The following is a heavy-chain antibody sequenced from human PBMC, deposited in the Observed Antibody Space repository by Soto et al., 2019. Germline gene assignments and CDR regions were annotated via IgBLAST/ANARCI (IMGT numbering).Heavy chain of an antibody. V-gene: IGHV4-31*03. Sequence: QVQLQESGPGLVKPSQTLSLTCTVSGGSISSGGYYWSWIRQHPGKGLEGIGDIYYSGSTYYNPSLKSRVTISVDTSKNQFSLKLSSVTAADTAVYYCARCTMVQRGYLFDPCGQGTLVTVSS. CDR1: GGSISSGGYY. J-gene: IGHJ5*02. D-gene: IGHD3-10*01. CDR2: IYYSGST. CDR3: ARCTMVQRGYLFDP.